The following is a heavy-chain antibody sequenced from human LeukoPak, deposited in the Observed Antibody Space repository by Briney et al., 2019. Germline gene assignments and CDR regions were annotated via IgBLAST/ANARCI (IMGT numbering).Heavy chain of an antibody. CDR1: GGSFSGYV. CDR2: INDSGST. J-gene: IGHJ6*02. D-gene: IGHD1-26*01. CDR3: ATSNSGTYRYGMDV. V-gene: IGHV4-34*01. Sequence: SETLSLTCAVYGGSFSGYVWNWIRQPPGKGPEWVGEINDSGSTNYNPSLKSRVTISVDTSKNQFFLKLSSVTAADTAVYYCATSNSGTYRYGMDVWGQGATVTVSS.